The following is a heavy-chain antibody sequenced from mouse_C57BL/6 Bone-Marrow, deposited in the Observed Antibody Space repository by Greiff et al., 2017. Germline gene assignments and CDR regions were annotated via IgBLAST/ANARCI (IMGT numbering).Heavy chain of an antibody. CDR1: GYTFTSYW. V-gene: IGHV1-53*01. CDR3: ARSPLYYYGSSYAMDY. D-gene: IGHD1-1*01. Sequence: VQLQQPGTELVKPGASVKLSCKASGYTFTSYWMHWVKQRPGQGLEWIGNINPSNGGTNYNEKFKSKATLTVDKSSSTAYMQLSSLTSEDSAVYYCARSPLYYYGSSYAMDYWGQGTSVTVSS. J-gene: IGHJ4*01. CDR2: INPSNGGT.